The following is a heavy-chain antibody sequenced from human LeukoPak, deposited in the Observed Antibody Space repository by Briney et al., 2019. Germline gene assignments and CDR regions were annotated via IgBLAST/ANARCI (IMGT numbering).Heavy chain of an antibody. CDR2: ISGSGGST. CDR3: AKDRWGYGGSGAFDI. D-gene: IGHD1-26*01. CDR1: GFTFSSYA. Sequence: GGSLRLSCAASGFTFSSYAMSWIRQAPGKGLEWVSAISGSGGSTYYADSVKGRFTISRDNSKNTLYLQMNSLRAEDTAVYYCAKDRWGYGGSGAFDIWGQGTMVTVSS. J-gene: IGHJ3*02. V-gene: IGHV3-23*01.